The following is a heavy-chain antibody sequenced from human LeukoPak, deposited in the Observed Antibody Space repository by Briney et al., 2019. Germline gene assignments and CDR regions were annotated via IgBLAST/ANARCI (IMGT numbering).Heavy chain of an antibody. J-gene: IGHJ3*02. CDR3: AHRRPDNSAYWNHGTFDI. D-gene: IGHD3-22*01. Sequence: ASGPTLVNPTQTLXXXXXXSGXSXXXTXVXXGXIXXXPGXXXXXXXXXXWDNDXCYSPYLKSRLTITKDTSKNQVVITMTNMDPVDTATYYCAHRRPDNSAYWNHGTFDIWGPGTMVTVSS. CDR2: XXWDNDX. V-gene: IGHV2-5*02. CDR1: GXSXXXTXVX.